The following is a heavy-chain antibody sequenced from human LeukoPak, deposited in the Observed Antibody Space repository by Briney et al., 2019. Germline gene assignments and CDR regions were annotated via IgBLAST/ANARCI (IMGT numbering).Heavy chain of an antibody. D-gene: IGHD5-24*01. CDR2: IQYDGSNK. Sequence: GGSLRLSCAASGFTFSSYGMHWVRQAPGKGLEWVAFIQYDGSNKYYADSVKGRFTISRDNSKNTLYLQMNSLRAEDTAVYYCARVFRGYYFDYWGQGTLVTVSS. CDR3: ARVFRGYYFDY. J-gene: IGHJ4*02. CDR1: GFTFSSYG. V-gene: IGHV3-30*02.